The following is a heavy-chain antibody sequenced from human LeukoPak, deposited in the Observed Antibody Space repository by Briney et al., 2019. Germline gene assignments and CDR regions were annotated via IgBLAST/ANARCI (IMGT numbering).Heavy chain of an antibody. V-gene: IGHV3-7*01. CDR2: IKQDGSEK. CDR3: ASWAGNTQSDSWSGPFDY. J-gene: IGHJ4*02. D-gene: IGHD3-3*01. Sequence: GGSLRLSCAASGFTFSSYWMSWVRQAPGKGLEWVANIKQDGSEKYYVDSVKGRFTISRDNAKNSLYLQMSSLRVEDTAVYYCASWAGNTQSDSWSGPFDYWAREPWSPSPQ. CDR1: GFTFSSYW.